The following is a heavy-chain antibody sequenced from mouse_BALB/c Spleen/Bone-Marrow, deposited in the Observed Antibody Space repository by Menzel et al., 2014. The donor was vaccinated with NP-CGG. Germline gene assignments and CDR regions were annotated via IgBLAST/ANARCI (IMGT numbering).Heavy chain of an antibody. CDR2: INPDSSTI. J-gene: IGHJ2*01. CDR3: ARQGYYGYSDY. CDR1: GFDFSRYW. V-gene: IGHV4-1*02. D-gene: IGHD1-2*01. Sequence: VQGVESGGGLVQPGGSLKLSCAASGFDFSRYWTSWVRQAPGKGLEWIGEINPDSSTINYTPSLKDKFIISRDNAKNTLYLQMSKVRSEDTALYYCARQGYYGYSDYWGQGTTLTVSS.